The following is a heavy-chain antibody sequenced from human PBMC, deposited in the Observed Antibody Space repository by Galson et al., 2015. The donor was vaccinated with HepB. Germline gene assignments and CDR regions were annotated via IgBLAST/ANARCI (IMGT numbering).Heavy chain of an antibody. Sequence: SVKVSCKASGYTFTGYYMHWVRQAPGQGLEWMGWINPNSGGTNYAQKFQGWVTMTRDTSISTAYMELSRLRSDDTAVYYCARALILTGYYGSGMDVWGQGTTVTVSS. CDR1: GYTFTGYY. CDR3: ARALILTGYYGSGMDV. CDR2: INPNSGGT. V-gene: IGHV1-2*04. J-gene: IGHJ6*02. D-gene: IGHD3-9*01.